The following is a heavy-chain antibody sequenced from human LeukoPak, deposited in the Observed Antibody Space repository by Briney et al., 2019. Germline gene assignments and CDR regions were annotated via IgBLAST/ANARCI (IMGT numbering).Heavy chain of an antibody. D-gene: IGHD3-10*01. Sequence: PSETLSLTCTVSGGSISSYYWSWIRQPPGKGLEWIGYIYYSGSTNYNPSLKSRVTISVDTSKNQFSLKLSSVTAADTAVYYCASRPSGSKYYYGMDVWGQGTTVTVSS. CDR1: GGSISSYY. J-gene: IGHJ6*02. CDR3: ASRPSGSKYYYGMDV. CDR2: IYYSGST. V-gene: IGHV4-59*01.